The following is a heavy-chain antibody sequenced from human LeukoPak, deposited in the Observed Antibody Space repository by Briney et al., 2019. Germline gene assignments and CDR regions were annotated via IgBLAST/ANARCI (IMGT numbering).Heavy chain of an antibody. J-gene: IGHJ4*02. CDR3: ARDRYYYDSSGYLFDY. CDR2: INHSGST. D-gene: IGHD3-22*01. CDR1: GGSFSGYY. V-gene: IGHV4-34*01. Sequence: SSETLSLTCAVYGGSFSGYYWSWIRQPPGKGLEWIGEINHSGSTNYNPSLKSRVTMSVDTSKNQFSLKLSSVTAADTAVYYCARDRYYYDSSGYLFDYWGQGTLVTVSS.